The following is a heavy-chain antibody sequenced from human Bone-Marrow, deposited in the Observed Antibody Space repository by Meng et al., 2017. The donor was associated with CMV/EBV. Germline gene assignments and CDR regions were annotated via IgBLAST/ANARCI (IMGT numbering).Heavy chain of an antibody. Sequence: GGSLRLSCAASGFTFSDYYMSWIRQAPGKGLEWVSYISSSGSTIYYADSVKGRFTISRDNAKNSLYLQMNSLRAEDTAVYYCARVGSQTGVVYYYYGMDVWGQGTTVTVSS. CDR1: GFTFSDYY. J-gene: IGHJ6*02. V-gene: IGHV3-11*01. D-gene: IGHD2-15*01. CDR3: ARVGSQTGVVYYYYGMDV. CDR2: ISSSGSTI.